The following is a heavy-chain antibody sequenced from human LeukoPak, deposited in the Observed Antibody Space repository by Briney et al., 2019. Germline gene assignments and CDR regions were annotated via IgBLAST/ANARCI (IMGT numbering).Heavy chain of an antibody. D-gene: IGHD6-19*01. CDR2: IYYSGSGST. CDR1: GGSISPYY. V-gene: IGHV4-59*08. CDR3: ARHAVYAGSGWSFDY. J-gene: IGHJ4*02. Sequence: MASGTLSLTCTVSGGSISPYYWSWIRQPPGKGLEWIGYIYYSGSGSTNNNPSLKSRVTISVDTSKNQFSLNLSSVTAADTAVYYCARHAVYAGSGWSFDYWGQGTLITVSS.